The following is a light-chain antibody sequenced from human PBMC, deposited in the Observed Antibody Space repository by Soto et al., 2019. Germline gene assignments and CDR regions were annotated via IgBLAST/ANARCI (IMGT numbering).Light chain of an antibody. CDR2: EVN. V-gene: IGLV2-8*01. CDR3: QSYVSGLRGSV. CDR1: SSDVGGYNY. J-gene: IGLJ2*01. Sequence: QSALTQPPSASGSPGQSVAISCTGTSSDVGGYNYVSWYQQHPGKAPKLMIYEVNKRPSGVPDRFSGSNSGTSASLAIAGLQAEDEADYDCQSYVSGLRGSVFGGGTQLSV.